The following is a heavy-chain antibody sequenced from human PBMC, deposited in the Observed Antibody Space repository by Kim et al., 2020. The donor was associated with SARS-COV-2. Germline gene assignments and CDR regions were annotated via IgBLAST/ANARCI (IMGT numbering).Heavy chain of an antibody. Sequence: GRFPHSRDNSKNTLYLQMNSLRAEDTAVYYCAKGAPSMIVVVTNYFDYWGQGTLVTVSS. D-gene: IGHD3-22*01. J-gene: IGHJ4*02. V-gene: IGHV3-23*01. CDR3: AKGAPSMIVVVTNYFDY.